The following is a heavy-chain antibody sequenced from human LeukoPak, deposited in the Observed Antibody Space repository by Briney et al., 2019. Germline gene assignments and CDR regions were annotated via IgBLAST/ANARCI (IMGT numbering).Heavy chain of an antibody. V-gene: IGHV3-30*04. J-gene: IGHJ4*02. CDR2: ISYDGSNK. CDR1: GFTFSSYA. Sequence: PGGSLRLSCAASGFTFSSYAMHWVRQAPGKGLEWVAVISYDGSNKYYADSVKGRFTISRDNSKNTLYLQMNSLRAEDTAVYYCAKDSYYGSFGDYWGQGTLVTVSS. CDR3: AKDSYYGSFGDY. D-gene: IGHD3-10*01.